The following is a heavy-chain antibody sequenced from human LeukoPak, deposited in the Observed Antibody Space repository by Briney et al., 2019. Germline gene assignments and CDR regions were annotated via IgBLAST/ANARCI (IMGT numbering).Heavy chain of an antibody. CDR2: ISSNGGST. D-gene: IGHD1-1*01. J-gene: IGHJ4*02. CDR1: GFTFSSYA. Sequence: GGSLRLSCAASGFTFSSYAMHWVRQAPGKGLGYVSAISSNGGSTYYANSVKGRFTISRDNSKNTLYLQMGSLRAEDMAVYYCATSSGAYQYYFDYWGQGTLVTVSS. CDR3: ATSSGAYQYYFDY. V-gene: IGHV3-64*01.